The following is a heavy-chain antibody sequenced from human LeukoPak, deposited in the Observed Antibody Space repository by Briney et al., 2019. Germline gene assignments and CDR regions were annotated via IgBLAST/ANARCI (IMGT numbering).Heavy chain of an antibody. V-gene: IGHV1-2*02. CDR2: INPNSGGT. CDR3: ARGGPAGEWFGELSYFDY. D-gene: IGHD3-10*01. CDR1: GYTFTGYY. Sequence: ASVKASCKASGYTFTGYYMHCVRQAPGQGLEWMGWINPNSGGTNYAQKFQGRVTMTRDTSISTAYMELSRLRSDDTAVYYCARGGPAGEWFGELSYFDYWGQGTLVTVSS. J-gene: IGHJ4*02.